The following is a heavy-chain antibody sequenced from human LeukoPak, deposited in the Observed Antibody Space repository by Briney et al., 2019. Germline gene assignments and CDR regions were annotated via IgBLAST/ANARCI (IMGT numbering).Heavy chain of an antibody. D-gene: IGHD6-13*01. CDR3: AKEVGYSSSWYSDY. V-gene: IGHV3-23*01. CDR2: ISGSGGST. Sequence: GGSLRLSCAASGFTFSSYAMSWVRQAPGKGLEWVSAISGSGGSTYYADSVKGRFTISRGNSKNTLYLQMNSLRAEDTAVYYCAKEVGYSSSWYSDYWGQGTLVTVSS. J-gene: IGHJ4*02. CDR1: GFTFSSYA.